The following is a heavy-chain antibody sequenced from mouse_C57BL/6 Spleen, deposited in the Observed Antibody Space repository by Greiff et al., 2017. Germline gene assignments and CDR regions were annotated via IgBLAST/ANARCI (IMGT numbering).Heavy chain of an antibody. J-gene: IGHJ3*01. D-gene: IGHD1-1*01. CDR1: GYTFTSYW. CDR2: INPSNGGT. Sequence: VQLQQPGTELVKPGASVKLSCKASGYTFTSYWMHWVKQRPGQGLEWIGNINPSNGGTNYNQKFKGKATLTVDTSSSTAYMQLSSLTSEDSAVYYCARGGSSSPRFAYWGQGTLVTVSA. V-gene: IGHV1-53*01. CDR3: ARGGSSSPRFAY.